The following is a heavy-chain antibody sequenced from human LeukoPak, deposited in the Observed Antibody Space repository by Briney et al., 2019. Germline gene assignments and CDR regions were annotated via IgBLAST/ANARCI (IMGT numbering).Heavy chain of an antibody. Sequence: PSETLSLTCAVYGGSFSGYYWSWIRQPPGKGLKWIGEINHSGSTNYNPSLKSRVTISVDTSKNQFSLKLSSVTAADTAVYYCARYYTTISYYYGMDVWGQGTTVTVSS. D-gene: IGHD5-12*01. J-gene: IGHJ6*02. CDR2: INHSGST. CDR1: GGSFSGYY. V-gene: IGHV4-34*01. CDR3: ARYYTTISYYYGMDV.